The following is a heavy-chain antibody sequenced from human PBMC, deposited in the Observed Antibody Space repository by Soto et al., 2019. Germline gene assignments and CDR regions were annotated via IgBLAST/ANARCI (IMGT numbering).Heavy chain of an antibody. Sequence: GESLKISCKGSGYSFTSYWIGWVRQMPGKGLEWMGIIYPGDSDTRYSPSFQGQVTISADKSISTAYLQWSSLKASDTAMYYCARVSVGYCSSTSCAADAFDIWGQGTMVTVSS. CDR2: IYPGDSDT. J-gene: IGHJ3*02. CDR3: ARVSVGYCSSTSCAADAFDI. D-gene: IGHD2-2*01. V-gene: IGHV5-51*01. CDR1: GYSFTSYW.